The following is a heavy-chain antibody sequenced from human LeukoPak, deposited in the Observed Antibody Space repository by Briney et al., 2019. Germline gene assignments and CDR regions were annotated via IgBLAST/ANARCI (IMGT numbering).Heavy chain of an antibody. D-gene: IGHD3-22*01. CDR1: GGSISSYY. V-gene: IGHV4-59*01. J-gene: IGHJ5*02. CDR2: IYYSGST. CDR3: AGTYYYDSSGLQFDP. Sequence: SETLSLTCTVSGGSISSYYWTWIRQPPGKGLEWIGYIYYSGSTNYNPSLKSRVTISVDTSKNQFSLKLSSVTAADTAVYYCAGTYYYDSSGLQFDPWGQGTLVTVSS.